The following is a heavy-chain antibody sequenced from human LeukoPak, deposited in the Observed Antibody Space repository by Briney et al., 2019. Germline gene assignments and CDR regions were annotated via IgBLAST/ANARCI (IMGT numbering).Heavy chain of an antibody. D-gene: IGHD3-9*01. J-gene: IGHJ4*02. Sequence: SETLSLTCAVYGGSFSGYYWSWIRQPPGKGLEWIGEINHSGSTNYNPSLKSRVTISVDTSKNQFSLKLSSVTAADTAVYYCAREAYRDILTGYYIFDYWGQGTLVTVSS. CDR3: AREAYRDILTGYYIFDY. CDR2: INHSGST. CDR1: GGSFSGYY. V-gene: IGHV4-34*01.